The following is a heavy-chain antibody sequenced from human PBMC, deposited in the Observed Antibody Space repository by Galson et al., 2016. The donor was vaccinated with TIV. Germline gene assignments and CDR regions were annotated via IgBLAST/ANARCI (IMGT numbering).Heavy chain of an antibody. CDR2: VSWNSHSI. CDR3: AKDVRALAVAEPFDY. J-gene: IGHJ4*02. Sequence: SLRLSCAASGFTVDDYAIHWVRQAPGKGLEWVSGVSWNSHSIGYADSVKGRFTISRDNAKNSDYLQMNSLRPEDTAFYYCAKDVRALAVAEPFDYWGQGTLVTVSS. CDR1: GFTVDDYA. D-gene: IGHD6-19*01. V-gene: IGHV3-9*01.